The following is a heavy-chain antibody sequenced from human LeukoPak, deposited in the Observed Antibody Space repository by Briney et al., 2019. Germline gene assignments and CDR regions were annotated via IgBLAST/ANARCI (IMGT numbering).Heavy chain of an antibody. Sequence: GGSLRLSCAASGFSFSSYAMTWVRQPPGKGLEWVAVISYDGSNKYYADSVKGRFTISRDNSKNTLYLQMNSLRAEDTAVYYCAKGGGWYASHFDYWGQGTLVTVSS. CDR3: AKGGGWYASHFDY. CDR1: GFSFSSYA. J-gene: IGHJ4*02. D-gene: IGHD6-19*01. CDR2: ISYDGSNK. V-gene: IGHV3-30*18.